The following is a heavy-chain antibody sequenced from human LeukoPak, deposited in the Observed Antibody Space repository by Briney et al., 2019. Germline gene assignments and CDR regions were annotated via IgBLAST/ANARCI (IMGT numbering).Heavy chain of an antibody. CDR3: ARGRTPITIFGVVRRYYYYYYMDV. D-gene: IGHD3-3*01. V-gene: IGHV1-8*01. CDR2: MNPNSGNT. CDR1: GYTFTSYD. J-gene: IGHJ6*03. Sequence: ASVTVSCKASGYTFTSYDINWVRQATGQGLEWMGWMNPNSGNTGYAQKFQGRVTMTRNTSISTAYMELSSLRSEDTAVYYCARGRTPITIFGVVRRYYYYYYMDVWGKGTTVTVSS.